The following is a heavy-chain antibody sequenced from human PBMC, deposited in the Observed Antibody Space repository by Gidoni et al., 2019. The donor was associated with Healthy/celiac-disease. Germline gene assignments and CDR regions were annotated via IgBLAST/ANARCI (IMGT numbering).Heavy chain of an antibody. V-gene: IGHV3-23*04. CDR1: GFTFSSYA. CDR2: ISGSGGST. D-gene: IGHD1-26*01. J-gene: IGHJ4*02. CDR3: AKAAIVGATRSNFDY. Sequence: EVQLVESGVGLVHPWRSLRLSCAASGFTFSSYAMSWVRQAAGKGLEWVSGISGSGGSTCNADSVKGRFTISRDSSKNTLYLQMNSLRAEDTAVYYCAKAAIVGATRSNFDYWGQGTLVTVSS.